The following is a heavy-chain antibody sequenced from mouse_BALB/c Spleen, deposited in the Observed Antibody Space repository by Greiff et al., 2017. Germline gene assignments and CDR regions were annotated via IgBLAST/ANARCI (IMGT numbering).Heavy chain of an antibody. CDR2: INPYNDGT. J-gene: IGHJ2*01. V-gene: IGHV1-14*01. CDR3: AREGLRLLDY. Sequence: EVQGVESGPELVKPGASVKMSCKASGYTFTSYVMHWVKQKPGQGLEWIGYINPYNDGTKYNEKFKGKATLTSDKSSSTAYMELSSLTSEDSAVYYCAREGLRLLDYWDQGTTLTVSS. D-gene: IGHD1-2*01. CDR1: GYTFTSYV.